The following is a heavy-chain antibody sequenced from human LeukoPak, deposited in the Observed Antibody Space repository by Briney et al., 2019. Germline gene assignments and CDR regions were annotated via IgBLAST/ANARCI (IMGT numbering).Heavy chain of an antibody. CDR2: IYYSGST. CDR3: ARGGYTYASAVFWHFDL. V-gene: IGHV4-39*07. Sequence: SETLSLTCTVSGGSISSSSYYWGWIRQPPGKGLEWIGSIYYSGSTYYNPSLKSRVTISVDTSKNQFSLKLSSVTAADTAVYFCARGGYTYASAVFWHFDLWGRGALVTVSS. CDR1: GGSISSSSYY. J-gene: IGHJ2*01. D-gene: IGHD5-18*01.